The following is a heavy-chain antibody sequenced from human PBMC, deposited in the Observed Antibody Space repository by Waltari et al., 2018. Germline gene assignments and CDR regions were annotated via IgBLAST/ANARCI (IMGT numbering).Heavy chain of an antibody. D-gene: IGHD6-19*01. CDR2: ISYDGSNK. Sequence: QVQLVESRGGVVQPGRSLRLSCAASGFTFSSYAMHWVRQAPGKGLEWVAVISYDGSNKYYADSVKGRFTISRDNSKNTLYLQMNSLRAEDTAVYYCARGGAVAGQYYFDYWGQGTLVTVSS. CDR3: ARGGAVAGQYYFDY. J-gene: IGHJ4*02. CDR1: GFTFSSYA. V-gene: IGHV3-30*01.